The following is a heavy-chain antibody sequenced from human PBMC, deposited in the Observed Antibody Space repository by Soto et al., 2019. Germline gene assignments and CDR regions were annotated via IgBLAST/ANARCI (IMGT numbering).Heavy chain of an antibody. CDR2: ISGSGGST. CDR1: GFTFSSYA. V-gene: IGHV3-23*01. Sequence: EVQLLESGGGLVQPGGSLRLSCAASGFTFSSYAMSWVRQAPGKGLEWVSAISGSGGSTYYADSVKGRFTISRDNSKNTLDLQMNSLRAEDTAVYYCAKLGISGWYFDLWGRGTLVTVSS. J-gene: IGHJ2*01. D-gene: IGHD7-27*01. CDR3: AKLGISGWYFDL.